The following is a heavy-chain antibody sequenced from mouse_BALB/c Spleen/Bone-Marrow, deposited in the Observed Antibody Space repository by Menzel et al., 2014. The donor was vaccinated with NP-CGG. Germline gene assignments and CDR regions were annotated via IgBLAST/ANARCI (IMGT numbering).Heavy chain of an antibody. CDR3: ARDDYDANAY. CDR2: INPSTGYT. V-gene: IGHV1-7*01. CDR1: GYTFTSYW. D-gene: IGHD2-4*01. Sequence: VQLQQSGAELAKPGASVKMSCKASGYTFTSYWMHWVKQRPGQGREWIGNINPSTGYTEYNQKFKDKATLTAVKSSNTAYMQSRSLTTGDSAVYYCARDDYDANAYWGQGTLVTVSA. J-gene: IGHJ3*01.